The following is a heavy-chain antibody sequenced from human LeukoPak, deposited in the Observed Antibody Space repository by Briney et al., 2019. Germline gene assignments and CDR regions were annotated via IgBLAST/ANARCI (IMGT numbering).Heavy chain of an antibody. V-gene: IGHV3-33*06. CDR3: AKSPQAVTPGKFDY. CDR2: IWYDGSNK. J-gene: IGHJ4*02. CDR1: GFTFSSYG. D-gene: IGHD4-11*01. Sequence: GRSLRLSCAASGFTFSSYGMHWVRQAPGKGLEWVAVIWYDGSNKYYADSVKGRFTISRDNSKNTLYLQMNSLRAEDTAVYYCAKSPQAVTPGKFDYWGQGTLVTVSS.